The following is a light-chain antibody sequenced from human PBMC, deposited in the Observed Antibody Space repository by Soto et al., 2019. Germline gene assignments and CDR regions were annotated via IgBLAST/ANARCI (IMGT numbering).Light chain of an antibody. CDR1: QSVSSSY. Sequence: EIVLTQSPGTLSLSPGERATLSCRASQSVSSSYLAWYQQKPGQAPRLLISAASSWATGIPDRFSGTGSGTDFTLTISRLEPEDFAVYYCQQYGSLPYTFGPGTKLEIK. V-gene: IGKV3-20*01. CDR2: AAS. CDR3: QQYGSLPYT. J-gene: IGKJ2*01.